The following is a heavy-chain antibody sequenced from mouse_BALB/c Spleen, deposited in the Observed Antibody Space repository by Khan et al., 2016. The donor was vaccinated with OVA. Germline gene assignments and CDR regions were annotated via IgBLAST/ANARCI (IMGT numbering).Heavy chain of an antibody. CDR1: GFNIKDYS. J-gene: IGHJ3*01. CDR2: IDPENGET. CDR3: AGSGYVAWFAY. V-gene: IGHV14-1*02. D-gene: IGHD2-10*02. Sequence: VQLQQSGAELVRPGALVKLSCKASGFNIKDYSIHWVKQKPEQGLEWIGWIDPENGETVYDPKFQGKASITADTSSNTAYLQLSSLTSEDTAVDFCAGSGYVAWFAYWGQGTLVTVSA.